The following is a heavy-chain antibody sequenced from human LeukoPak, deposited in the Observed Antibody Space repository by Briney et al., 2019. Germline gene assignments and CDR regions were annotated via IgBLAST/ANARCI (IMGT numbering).Heavy chain of an antibody. Sequence: SVKVSCKASGGTFSSYTISWLRQAPGQGLEWMGRIIPILGIANYAQKFQGRVTITMDESTSTAYMELSSLRSEDTAVYYCAREDRTYNWFDPWGQGTLVTVSS. D-gene: IGHD1-14*01. J-gene: IGHJ5*02. CDR3: AREDRTYNWFDP. CDR2: IIPILGIA. CDR1: GGTFSSYT. V-gene: IGHV1-69*16.